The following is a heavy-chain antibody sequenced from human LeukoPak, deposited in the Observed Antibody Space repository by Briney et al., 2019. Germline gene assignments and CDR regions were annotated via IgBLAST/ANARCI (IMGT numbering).Heavy chain of an antibody. V-gene: IGHV5-51*01. CDR3: ARAGDCGDYDPNWFDP. CDR1: GYSFTSYW. D-gene: IGHD4-17*01. Sequence: GESLKISCKGSGYSFTSYWIGWVRQMPGKGLEWMGTIYPGDSDTRYSPSFQGQVTISADKSISTAYLQWSSLKASDTAMYYCARAGDCGDYDPNWFDPWGQGTLVTVSS. CDR2: IYPGDSDT. J-gene: IGHJ5*02.